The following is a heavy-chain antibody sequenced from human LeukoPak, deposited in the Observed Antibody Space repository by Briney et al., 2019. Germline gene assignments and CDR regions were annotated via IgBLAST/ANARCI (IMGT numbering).Heavy chain of an antibody. J-gene: IGHJ4*02. CDR1: GGSIRTTSYY. D-gene: IGHD3-10*01. V-gene: IGHV4-39*07. Sequence: SETLSLTCSVSGGSIRTTSYYWGWIRQPPGRGLEWIGTIYFTGSTYHNPSLKSRVTMSVDLSKNEFSLNLSSVTAADTAVYYCARGGSYWDIWGQGSLVAVSS. CDR3: ARGGSYWDI. CDR2: IYFTGST.